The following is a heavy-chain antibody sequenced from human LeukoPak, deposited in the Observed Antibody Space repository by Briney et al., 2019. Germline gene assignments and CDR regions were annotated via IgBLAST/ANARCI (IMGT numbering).Heavy chain of an antibody. CDR1: GFTFSSYE. J-gene: IGHJ4*02. D-gene: IGHD3-22*01. V-gene: IGHV3-21*01. CDR2: ISSSSSYI. CDR3: ARDGLHYDSSGYYY. Sequence: PGGSLRLSCAASGFTFSSYEMNWVRQAPGKVLEWVSSISSSSSYIYYADSVKGRFTISRDNAKNSLYLQMNSLRAEDTAVYYCARDGLHYDSSGYYYWGQGTLVTVSS.